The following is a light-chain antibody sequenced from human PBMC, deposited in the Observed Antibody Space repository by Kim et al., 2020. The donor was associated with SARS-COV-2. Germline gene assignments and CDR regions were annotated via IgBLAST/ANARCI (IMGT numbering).Light chain of an antibody. CDR2: AAS. CDR1: RSISSF. V-gene: IGKV1-39*01. CDR3: QQGYSAVVT. J-gene: IGKJ4*01. Sequence: ASVGDRVTITCRASRSISSFLNWYQQKPGKAPKLLIYAASSLQSGVPSRFSGSGSGTDFALTISSLQAEDFATYYCQQGYSAVVTFGGGTKVDIK.